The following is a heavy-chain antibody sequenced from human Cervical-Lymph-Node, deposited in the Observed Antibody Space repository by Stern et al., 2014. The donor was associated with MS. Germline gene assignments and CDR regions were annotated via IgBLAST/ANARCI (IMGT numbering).Heavy chain of an antibody. CDR1: GGTFSSYT. V-gene: IGHV1-69*02. CDR2: IIPILGIA. J-gene: IGHJ6*02. Sequence: LVQSGAEVKKPGSSVKVSCKASGGTFSSYTISWVRQAPGQGLEWMGRIIPILGIANYAQKFQGRVTITADKSTSTAYMELSSLRSEDTAVYYCARSSSWNINYYYGMDVWGQGTTVTVSS. D-gene: IGHD6-13*01. CDR3: ARSSSWNINYYYGMDV.